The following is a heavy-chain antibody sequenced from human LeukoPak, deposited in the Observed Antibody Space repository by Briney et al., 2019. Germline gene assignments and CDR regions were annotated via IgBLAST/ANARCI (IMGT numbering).Heavy chain of an antibody. CDR1: GGSISSSY. J-gene: IGHJ4*02. Sequence: SETLSLTCTVSGGSISSSYWSWVRQPPGKGLEWIGYIYYTGSTNYNPSLQSRVTISVDTSKNQFSLKLSSVTAADTAVYYCAREGPGYWGQGTLVTVSS. CDR3: AREGPGY. CDR2: IYYTGST. V-gene: IGHV4-59*12.